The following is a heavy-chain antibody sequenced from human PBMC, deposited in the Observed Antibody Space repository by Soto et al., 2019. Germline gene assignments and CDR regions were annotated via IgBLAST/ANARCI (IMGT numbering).Heavy chain of an antibody. CDR1: GYTFTGYY. J-gene: IGHJ5*02. V-gene: IGHV1-2*06. D-gene: IGHD1-26*01. CDR3: ARPYTSSSNWFDP. CDR2: LNPDSGDT. Sequence: ASVKVSCKALGYTFTGYYMHWVRQAPGQGPEWMGRLNPDSGDTIYAQRFQGRVTMTRDTSISTAYMELSSLRSDDTAVYYCARPYTSSSNWFDPWGQGXLVTVYS.